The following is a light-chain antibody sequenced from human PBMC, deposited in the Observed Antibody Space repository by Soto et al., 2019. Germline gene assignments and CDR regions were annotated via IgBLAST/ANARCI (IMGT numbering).Light chain of an antibody. J-gene: IGLJ2*01. CDR1: NSNIGSNT. Sequence: QSVLTQPPSASGTPGQRVTISCSGSNSNIGSNTVNWCQQLPGTAPKLLIYSSNQRPSGVPDRFSGSKSGTSASLAISGLQSEDEADYSCAAWDDSLNGVVFGGGTKLTVL. CDR3: AAWDDSLNGVV. CDR2: SSN. V-gene: IGLV1-44*01.